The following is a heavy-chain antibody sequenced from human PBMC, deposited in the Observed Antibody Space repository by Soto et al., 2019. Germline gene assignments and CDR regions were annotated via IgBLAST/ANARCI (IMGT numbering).Heavy chain of an antibody. CDR1: VFTFSKSW. J-gene: IGHJ6*01. CDR2: IRPNADGGSV. CDR3: TAAGFRGVVLSGMDV. Sequence: GWSLRLSCRTSVFTFSKSWMRWVRQSPGKWQEGIDRIRPNADGGSVEYAAPVKGRFVISRDDSANTMYLQMNTLDIGDRRLSYSTAAGFRGVVLSGMDV. V-gene: IGHV3-15*01. D-gene: IGHD3-10*01.